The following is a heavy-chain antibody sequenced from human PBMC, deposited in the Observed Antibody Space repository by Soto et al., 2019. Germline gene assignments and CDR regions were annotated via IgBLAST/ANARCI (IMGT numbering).Heavy chain of an antibody. CDR2: IGYRTTDT. Sequence: EVLLLQSGGGLSQPGESLTLSCATSGFILSRHAMSWDRQAPGKGLDWVSVIGYRTTDTYYADSVKGRFTISRDESKNTVYLQMNNLRVEDTAVYYCAKDRGGGWVIDYWGQGTLVTVSS. CDR3: AKDRGGGWVIDY. V-gene: IGHV3-23*01. CDR1: GFILSRHA. D-gene: IGHD6-19*01. J-gene: IGHJ4*02.